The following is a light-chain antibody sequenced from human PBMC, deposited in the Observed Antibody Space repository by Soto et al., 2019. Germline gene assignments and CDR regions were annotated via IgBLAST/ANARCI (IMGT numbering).Light chain of an antibody. CDR2: GAS. J-gene: IGKJ5*01. Sequence: EIVLTQSPATLSFSPGEMASLSCGASQSVSSYLAWYQQKPGQAPRRVIYGASTWGTDVPPRFTGSGSGTEFTLTISGLQSEDFAVYYCQQYNSWPITFGQGTRLEIK. CDR3: QQYNSWPIT. V-gene: IGKV3D-15*01. CDR1: QSVSSY.